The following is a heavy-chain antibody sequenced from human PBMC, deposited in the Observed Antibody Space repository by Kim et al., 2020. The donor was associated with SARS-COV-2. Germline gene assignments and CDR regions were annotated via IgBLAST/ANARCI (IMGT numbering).Heavy chain of an antibody. Sequence: GGSLRLSCAASGFTFSSYAMHWVRQAPGKGLEWVAVISYDGSNKYYADSVKGRFTISRDNSKNTLYLQMNSLRAEDTAVYYCARGGTIFDPGRSNWFDP. D-gene: IGHD3-3*01. CDR1: GFTFSSYA. CDR2: ISYDGSNK. J-gene: IGHJ5*02. V-gene: IGHV3-30*04. CDR3: ARGGTIFDPGRSNWFDP.